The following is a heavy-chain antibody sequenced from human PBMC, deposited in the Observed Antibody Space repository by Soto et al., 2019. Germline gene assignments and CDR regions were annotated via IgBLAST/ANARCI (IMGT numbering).Heavy chain of an antibody. J-gene: IGHJ4*02. V-gene: IGHV3-30-3*01. CDR1: GFTFSSYA. Sequence: QVQLVESGGGVVQPGRSLRLSCAASGFTFSSYAMHWVRQAPGKGLEWVAVISYDGSNKYYADSVKGRFTISRDNSKNTLYLQMNSLRAEDTAVYYCARDRGGYGGYSGSDYWGQGTLVTVSS. D-gene: IGHD5-12*01. CDR2: ISYDGSNK. CDR3: ARDRGGYGGYSGSDY.